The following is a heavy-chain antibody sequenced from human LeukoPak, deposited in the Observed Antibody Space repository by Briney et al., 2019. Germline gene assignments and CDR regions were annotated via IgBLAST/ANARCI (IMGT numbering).Heavy chain of an antibody. J-gene: IGHJ4*02. CDR1: GFTFSSCS. V-gene: IGHV3-21*01. Sequence: GGSLRLSCAASGFTFSSCSMNWVRHAPGKGLEWVSSISSSSSYSYCADSVKGRFTISRDNAKNSLYLQMNSLRAEDTALYYCASVDYYGSGNYYNDVDYWGQGTLVTVSS. CDR3: ASVDYYGSGNYYNDVDY. CDR2: ISSSSSYS. D-gene: IGHD3-10*01.